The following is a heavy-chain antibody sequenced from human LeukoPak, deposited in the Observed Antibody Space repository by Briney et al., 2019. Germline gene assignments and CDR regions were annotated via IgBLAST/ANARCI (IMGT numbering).Heavy chain of an antibody. CDR2: IKNKHEHQAA. CDR1: GFDFSGAY. D-gene: IGHD1-26*01. CDR3: VTDANRILGARGTGY. J-gene: IGHJ4*02. V-gene: IGHV3-15*07. Sequence: GGSLRLSCAASGFDFSGAYMNWVRQAPGKGLEWVGLIKNKHEHQAADYAAPVRERFIITRDDSSSTLFLQMNSLKTEDTAVYYCVTDANRILGARGTGYWGQGILVTVSS.